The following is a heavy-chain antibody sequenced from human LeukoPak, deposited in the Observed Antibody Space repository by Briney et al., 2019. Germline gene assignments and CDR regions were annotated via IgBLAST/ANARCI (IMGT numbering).Heavy chain of an antibody. Sequence: GGSLRLSCAASGFTFSSYEMNWVRQAPGKGLEWVSYISSSGSTIYYADSVKGRFTISRDNAKNTLYLQMNSLRAEDTAVFYCARAGNSSSRRYLDYWGQGTLVTVSS. D-gene: IGHD6-6*01. CDR2: ISSSGSTI. CDR3: ARAGNSSSRRYLDY. CDR1: GFTFSSYE. V-gene: IGHV3-48*03. J-gene: IGHJ4*02.